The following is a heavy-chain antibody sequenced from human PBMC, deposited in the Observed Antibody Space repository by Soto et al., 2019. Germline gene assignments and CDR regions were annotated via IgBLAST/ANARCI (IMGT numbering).Heavy chain of an antibody. V-gene: IGHV3-23*01. CDR2: ISGSGGST. CDR3: ATSRTDYDFWSGYSDAFDI. CDR1: GFTFSSYA. D-gene: IGHD3-3*01. Sequence: GGSLRLSCAASGFTFSSYAMSWVRQATGKGLEWVSAISGSGGSTYYADSVKGRFTISRDNSKNTLYLQMNSLRAEDTAVYYCATSRTDYDFWSGYSDAFDIWGQGTMVTVSS. J-gene: IGHJ3*02.